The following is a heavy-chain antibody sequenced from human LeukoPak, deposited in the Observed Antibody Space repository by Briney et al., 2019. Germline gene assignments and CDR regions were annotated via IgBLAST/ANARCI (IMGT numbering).Heavy chain of an antibody. D-gene: IGHD3-22*01. CDR1: GGTFSSYA. CDR3: ARSRGSGYYLIDAFDI. Sequence: GASVKVSCKASGGTFSSYAISWVRQAPGQGLEWMGGIIPIFGTANYAQKFQGRVTITADKSTSTAYMELSSLRSEDTAVYYCARSRGSGYYLIDAFDIWGQGTMVTVSS. CDR2: IIPIFGTA. J-gene: IGHJ3*02. V-gene: IGHV1-69*06.